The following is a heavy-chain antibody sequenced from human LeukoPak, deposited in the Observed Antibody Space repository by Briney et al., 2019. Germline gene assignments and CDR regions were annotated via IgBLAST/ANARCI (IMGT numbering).Heavy chain of an antibody. CDR3: ARHGRYYYDSSGYSVPLDY. CDR2: IYYSGST. D-gene: IGHD3-22*01. V-gene: IGHV4-59*08. J-gene: IGHJ4*02. Sequence: SETLSLTCTVSGGSINSYYWSWIRQPPGKGLDWIGYIYYSGSTNYNPSLKSRVTMSVDTSKNQFSLRLSSVTAADTAVYYCARHGRYYYDSSGYSVPLDYWGQGTLVTVSS. CDR1: GGSINSYY.